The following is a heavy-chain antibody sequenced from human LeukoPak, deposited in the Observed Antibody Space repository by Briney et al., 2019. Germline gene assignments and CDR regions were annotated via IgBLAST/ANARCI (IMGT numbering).Heavy chain of an antibody. CDR1: GFTFSSYA. V-gene: IGHV3-7*01. D-gene: IGHD3-3*01. Sequence: GGSLRLSCAASGFTFSSYAMSWVRQAPGKGLEWVANIKQDGSEKYYVDSVKGRFTISRDNAKNSLYLQMNSLRAEDTAVYYCARSGYWSTYYYYGMDVWGQGTTVTVSS. J-gene: IGHJ6*02. CDR3: ARSGYWSTYYYYGMDV. CDR2: IKQDGSEK.